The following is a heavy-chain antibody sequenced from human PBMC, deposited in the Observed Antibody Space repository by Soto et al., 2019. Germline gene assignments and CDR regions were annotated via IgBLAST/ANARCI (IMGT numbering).Heavy chain of an antibody. V-gene: IGHV3-30-3*01. J-gene: IGHJ4*02. CDR3: ARDPNYSHEVSSY. D-gene: IGHD4-4*01. Sequence: QVHLVESGGGVVQPGRSLRLSCTTSGFTFTSDAFHWVRQAPGRGLEWVAVISFDGSDQYYADTVKGRFTVSRDNSKNTLYLQMIALRPEDTAVYYCARDPNYSHEVSSYWGQGTLVTVSS. CDR2: ISFDGSDQ. CDR1: GFTFTSDA.